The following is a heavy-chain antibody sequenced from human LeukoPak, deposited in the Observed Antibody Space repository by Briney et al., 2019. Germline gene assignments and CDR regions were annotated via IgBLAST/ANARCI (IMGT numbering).Heavy chain of an antibody. J-gene: IGHJ4*02. CDR2: IYYSGST. CDR1: GGSISSYY. Sequence: SETLSLTCTVSGGSISSYYWSWIRQPPGKGLEWIGYIYYSGSTNYNPSLKSRVTISVDTSKNQFSLKLSSVTAADTAVYYCARDPGIAAAGPMYWGQGTLVTVSS. CDR3: ARDPGIAAAGPMY. V-gene: IGHV4-59*12. D-gene: IGHD6-13*01.